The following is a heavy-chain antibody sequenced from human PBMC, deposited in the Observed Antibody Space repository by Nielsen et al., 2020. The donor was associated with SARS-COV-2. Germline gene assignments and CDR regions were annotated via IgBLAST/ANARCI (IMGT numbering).Heavy chain of an antibody. Sequence: ASVKVSCKASGYTFTSYGISWVRQAPGQGLEWMGWINPNSGGTNYAQKFQGRVTMTRDTSISTAYMELSRLRSDDTAVYYCARGDDYGDYSDYWGQGTLVTVSS. V-gene: IGHV1-2*02. J-gene: IGHJ4*02. D-gene: IGHD4-17*01. CDR2: INPNSGGT. CDR1: GYTFTSYG. CDR3: ARGDDYGDYSDY.